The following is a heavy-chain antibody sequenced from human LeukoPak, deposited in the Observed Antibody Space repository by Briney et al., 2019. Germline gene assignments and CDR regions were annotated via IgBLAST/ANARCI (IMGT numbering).Heavy chain of an antibody. CDR1: GYTFNNYG. CDR2: VSSYNGDT. J-gene: IGHJ5*02. D-gene: IGHD3-9*01. V-gene: IGHV1-18*01. Sequence: GASVRVSCKASGYTFNNYGISWVRQAPGQGLEWMGWVSSYNGDTNYAQKSQGRVTMSTDTSTSTAYMELRSLTFDDTAIYYCAKDWHILTGRNCFDPWGQGTLVTVSS. CDR3: AKDWHILTGRNCFDP.